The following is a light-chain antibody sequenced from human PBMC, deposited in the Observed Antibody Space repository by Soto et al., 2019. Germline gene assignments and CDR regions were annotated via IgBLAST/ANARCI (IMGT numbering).Light chain of an antibody. CDR3: AAWDDSLNGPYV. Sequence: QSVLTQPPSASGTPGQRVTISCSGSSSNIGSNTVNWYQQLPGTAPKLPIYSNNQRPSGVPDRFSGSKSGTSASLAISGLQSADEAEYYCAAWDDSLNGPYVFGTGTKLTVL. J-gene: IGLJ1*01. CDR1: SSNIGSNT. CDR2: SNN. V-gene: IGLV1-44*01.